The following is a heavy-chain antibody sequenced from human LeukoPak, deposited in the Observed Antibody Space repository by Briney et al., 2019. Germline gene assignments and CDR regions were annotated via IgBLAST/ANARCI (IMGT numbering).Heavy chain of an antibody. V-gene: IGHV4-39*07. CDR2: IYYSGST. J-gene: IGHJ4*02. CDR3: ARFEHSSSSSGIY. D-gene: IGHD6-6*01. Sequence: PSETLSLTCTVSGGSISSSSYYWGWIRQPPGKGLEWIGSIYYSGSTYYNPSLKSRVTISVDTSKNQFSLKLSSVTAADTAVYYCARFEHSSSSSGIYWGQGTLVTVSS. CDR1: GGSISSSSYY.